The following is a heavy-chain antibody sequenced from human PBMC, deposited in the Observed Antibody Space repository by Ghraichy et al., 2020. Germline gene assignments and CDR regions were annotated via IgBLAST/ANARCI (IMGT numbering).Heavy chain of an antibody. D-gene: IGHD2-2*01. Sequence: SVKVSCKASGGTFSSYAISWVRQAPGQGLEWMGGIIPIFGTANYAQKFQGRVTITADESTSTAYMELSSLRSEDTAVYYCARDEWGDVVVPARPDWFDPWGQGTLVTVSS. CDR2: IIPIFGTA. CDR1: GGTFSSYA. CDR3: ARDEWGDVVVPARPDWFDP. V-gene: IGHV1-69*13. J-gene: IGHJ5*02.